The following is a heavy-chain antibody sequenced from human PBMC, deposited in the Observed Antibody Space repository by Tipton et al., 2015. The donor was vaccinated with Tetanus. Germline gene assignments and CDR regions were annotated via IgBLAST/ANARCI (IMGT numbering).Heavy chain of an antibody. CDR3: ARVLPTKSGYYYGMDV. CDR2: ISAYNGNT. D-gene: IGHD6-25*01. CDR1: GYTFTSYG. Sequence: QVQLVQSGAEVKKPGASVKVSCKASGYTFTSYGISWVRQAPGQGLEWMGWISAYNGNTNYAQKLQGRVTMTTDTSTSPAYMGLRSLRSDDTAVYYCARVLPTKSGYYYGMDVWAKGPRSPSP. J-gene: IGHJ6*02. V-gene: IGHV1-18*04.